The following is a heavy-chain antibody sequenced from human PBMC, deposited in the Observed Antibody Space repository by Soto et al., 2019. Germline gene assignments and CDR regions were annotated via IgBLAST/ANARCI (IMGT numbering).Heavy chain of an antibody. J-gene: IGHJ5*02. Sequence: ASVKVSCKASGYTFTSYGIHWVRQAPGQRLEWTGWINAGNGNTKYSQKFQGRVTITRDTSASTAYMELSSLRSEDTAVYYCARGIKLWSPIPTPPPHWFDPWGQGNMVAV. D-gene: IGHD5-18*01. CDR1: GYTFTSYG. V-gene: IGHV1-3*01. CDR2: INAGNGNT. CDR3: ARGIKLWSPIPTPPPHWFDP.